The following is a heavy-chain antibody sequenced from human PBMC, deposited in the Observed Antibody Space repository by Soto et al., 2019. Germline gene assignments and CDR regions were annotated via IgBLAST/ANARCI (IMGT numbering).Heavy chain of an antibody. J-gene: IGHJ4*02. CDR3: ARDFKSYYDILTGYYSPYYFDY. CDR1: GFTFSSYW. V-gene: IGHV3-7*05. CDR2: IKQDGSEK. D-gene: IGHD3-9*01. Sequence: GGSLRLSCAASGFTFSSYWMSWVRQAPGKGLEWVANIKQDGSEKYYVDSVKGRFTISRDNAKNSLYLQMNSLRAEDTAVYYCARDFKSYYDILTGYYSPYYFDYWGQGTLVTVSS.